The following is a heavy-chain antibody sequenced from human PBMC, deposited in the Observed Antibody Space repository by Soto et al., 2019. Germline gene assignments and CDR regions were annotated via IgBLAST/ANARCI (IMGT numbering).Heavy chain of an antibody. V-gene: IGHV3-23*01. D-gene: IGHD2-15*01. CDR1: GFTFNNYV. Sequence: GGSLRLSCAASGFTFNNYVMSWVRQAPGKGLEWVSAISGSGGSTYNADSVKGRFTISRDNSKNTIYLQMNSLRAEDTAVYYCARGISASAPPKYYFDYWGQGTLVTVSS. CDR2: ISGSGGST. CDR3: ARGISASAPPKYYFDY. J-gene: IGHJ4*02.